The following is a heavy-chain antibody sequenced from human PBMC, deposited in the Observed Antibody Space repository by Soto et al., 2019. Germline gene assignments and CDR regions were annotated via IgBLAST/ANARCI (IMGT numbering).Heavy chain of an antibody. V-gene: IGHV3-23*01. Sequence: ELRLLESGGGLIQPGGSLRLSCVASGFTFRSYAMSWVRQAPGTGLEWVSSISGSGDSTYYADSLKGRFTISRDNSNNTLYLQMNRLRAEDTDIYFCAKIDRRAATFFVGAIDIWGKGTKVTVSS. J-gene: IGHJ3*02. D-gene: IGHD2-15*01. CDR3: AKIDRRAATFFVGAIDI. CDR2: ISGSGDST. CDR1: GFTFRSYA.